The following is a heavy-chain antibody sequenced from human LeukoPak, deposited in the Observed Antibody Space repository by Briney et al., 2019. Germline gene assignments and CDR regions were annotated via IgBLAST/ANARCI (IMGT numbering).Heavy chain of an antibody. D-gene: IGHD5-12*01. Sequence: VASVKVSFKASGYTFTSYGISWVRQAPGQGLEWMGWISAYNGNTNYAQKLQGRVTMTTDTSTSTAYMEPRSLRSDDTAVYYCARDLGSGYDFTIDYWGQGTLVTVSS. V-gene: IGHV1-18*01. CDR3: ARDLGSGYDFTIDY. CDR1: GYTFTSYG. CDR2: ISAYNGNT. J-gene: IGHJ4*02.